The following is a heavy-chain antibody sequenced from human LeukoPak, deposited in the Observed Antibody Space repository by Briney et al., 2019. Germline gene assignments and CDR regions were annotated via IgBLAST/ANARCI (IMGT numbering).Heavy chain of an antibody. V-gene: IGHV4-34*01. D-gene: IGHD3-10*01. J-gene: IGHJ4*02. Sequence: SETLSLTCAVYGGSFSGYYWSWIRQPPGKGLEWIGEINHSGSTNYNPSLKSRVTISVDTSKNQFSLKLSSVTAADTAVYYCARFLRGAITMVRGALYYFDYWGQGTLVTVSS. CDR1: GGSFSGYY. CDR3: ARFLRGAITMVRGALYYFDY. CDR2: INHSGST.